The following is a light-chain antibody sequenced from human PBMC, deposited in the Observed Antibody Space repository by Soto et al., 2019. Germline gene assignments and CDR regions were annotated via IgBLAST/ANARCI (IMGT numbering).Light chain of an antibody. J-gene: IGKJ5*01. CDR2: DAS. CDR1: QSVSSY. Sequence: EIVLTQSPATLSLSPGERATLSCGASQSVSSYLAWYQQKSGQAPRLLIYDASNRATGIPARFSGSGSGTDFTLTISSLEPEDFAVYYCQQRSNWPITFGQGTRLEIK. V-gene: IGKV3-11*01. CDR3: QQRSNWPIT.